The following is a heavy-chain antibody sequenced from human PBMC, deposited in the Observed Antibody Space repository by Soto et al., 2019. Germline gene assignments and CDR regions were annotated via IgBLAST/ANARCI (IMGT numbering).Heavy chain of an antibody. CDR3: AKPPDYNWNDY. Sequence: EVQLLESGGGLVQPGGSLRLSCAASGFTFSSYAMSWVRQAPGKGLEGISAVSGSGGSTYYADSVKGRFTISRDNSKDTLYLQMNNLRGEGTAVYYCAKPPDYNWNDYWGQGTLFPVSS. CDR2: VSGSGGST. J-gene: IGHJ4*02. D-gene: IGHD1-20*01. CDR1: GFTFSSYA. V-gene: IGHV3-23*01.